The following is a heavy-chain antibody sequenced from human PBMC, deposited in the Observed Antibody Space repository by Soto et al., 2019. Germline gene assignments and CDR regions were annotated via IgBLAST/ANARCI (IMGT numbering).Heavy chain of an antibody. Sequence: TLSLTCTVSGGSSSSGGYYWSWIRQHPGKGLEWIGYIYYSGSTYYNPSLRSRVTISVDTSKNQFSLKLSSVTAADTAVYYCARNYGDYSWVFDYWGQGTLVTVSS. CDR3: ARNYGDYSWVFDY. V-gene: IGHV4-31*03. D-gene: IGHD4-17*01. CDR2: IYYSGST. CDR1: GGSSSSGGYY. J-gene: IGHJ4*02.